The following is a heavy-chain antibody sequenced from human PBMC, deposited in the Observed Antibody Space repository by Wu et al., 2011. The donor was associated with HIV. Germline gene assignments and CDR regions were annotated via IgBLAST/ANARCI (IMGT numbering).Heavy chain of an antibody. V-gene: IGHV1-18*01. CDR2: ISAYTGNI. J-gene: IGHJ3*02. D-gene: IGHD3-10*01. CDR3: ARLKEWFGDLLDAVDI. CDR1: SYTFGSYA. Sequence: QVQLVQSGPEVKKPGASVKVSCTASSYTFGSYAMGWVRQAPGQGLEWMGWISAYTGNIKYAQKFQGRVTMTTDTSASTAYMELRSLRSDDTAVYYCARLKEWFGDLLDAVDIWGQGTMVTVSS.